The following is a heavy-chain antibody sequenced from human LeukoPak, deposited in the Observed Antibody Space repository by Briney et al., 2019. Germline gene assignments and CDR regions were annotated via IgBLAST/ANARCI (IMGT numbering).Heavy chain of an antibody. Sequence: SVKVSCKASGGTFSSYTISWVRQAPGQGLEWMGRIIPILGIANYAQKLQGRVTMTTDTSTSTAYMELRSLRSDDTAVYYCARAGTVPTDYWGQGTLVTVSS. J-gene: IGHJ4*02. CDR3: ARAGTVPTDY. V-gene: IGHV1-69*02. CDR2: IIPILGIA. D-gene: IGHD1-14*01. CDR1: GGTFSSYT.